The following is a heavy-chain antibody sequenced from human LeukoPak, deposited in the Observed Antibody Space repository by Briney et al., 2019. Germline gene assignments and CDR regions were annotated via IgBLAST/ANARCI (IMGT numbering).Heavy chain of an antibody. CDR1: GGSINNYY. Sequence: SETLSLTCTVSGGSINNYYWSWIRQPPGKGLEWMGYIYYSGTTKYNPSLSSRVTISVDTSKNQFSLNLTSVTAADTAVYYCAREGIRGSYYTDWGQGTLVIVSS. CDR3: AREGIRGSYYTD. J-gene: IGHJ1*01. D-gene: IGHD1-26*01. CDR2: IYYSGTT. V-gene: IGHV4-59*01.